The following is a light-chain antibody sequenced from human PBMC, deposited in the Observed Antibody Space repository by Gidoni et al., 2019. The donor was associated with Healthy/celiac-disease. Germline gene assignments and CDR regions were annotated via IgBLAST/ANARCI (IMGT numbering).Light chain of an antibody. CDR1: QSVSSN. CDR3: QQYNNWWT. J-gene: IGKJ1*01. CDR2: GAS. V-gene: IGKV3-15*01. Sequence: EIVMTQSPATLSVSPGERATLSCRASQSVSSNLAWYQQKPGQAPRLLIYGASTRATGIPARFSGSGSGTEFTITISSLQSEDFAVYYCQQYNNWWTFGQXTKVEIK.